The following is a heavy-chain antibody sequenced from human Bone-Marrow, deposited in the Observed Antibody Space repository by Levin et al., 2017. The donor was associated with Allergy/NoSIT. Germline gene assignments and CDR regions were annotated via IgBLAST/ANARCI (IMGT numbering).Heavy chain of an antibody. CDR1: GLTFSNSD. CDR2: ISYDGRGR. D-gene: IGHD4-17*01. J-gene: IGHJ4*02. CDR3: AKGWRYGDY. Sequence: PGGSLRLSCEASGLTFSNSDFHWVRQAPGKGLEWVAVISYDGRGRFYADSVKGRFTISRDDSKNTVFLQLNSLRVEDTALYYCAKGWRYGDYWGQGTLVTVSS. V-gene: IGHV3-30*18.